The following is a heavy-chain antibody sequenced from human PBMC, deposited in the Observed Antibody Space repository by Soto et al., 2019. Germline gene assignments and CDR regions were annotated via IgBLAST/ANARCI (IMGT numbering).Heavy chain of an antibody. CDR3: AKELRGSGAFDI. CDR2: IWYDGTTK. CDR1: GFSLTVYG. J-gene: IGHJ3*02. V-gene: IGHV3-30*02. Sequence: PGGSLRLSCEVSGFSLTVYGRHWVRQAPGKGLEWVAVIWYDGTTKNYADSVKGRFTISRDISKNTLYLQMNSLRTEDTAVYYCAKELRGSGAFDIWGQGTMVT. D-gene: IGHD1-1*01.